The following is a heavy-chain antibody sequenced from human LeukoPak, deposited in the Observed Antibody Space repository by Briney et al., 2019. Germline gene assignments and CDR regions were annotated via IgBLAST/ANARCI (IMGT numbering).Heavy chain of an antibody. V-gene: IGHV3-7*01. CDR3: AREKSSGSNAWFDP. CDR1: GFTFSSYW. Sequence: GRSLRLSCAASGFTFSSYWMSWVRQAPGKGLEWVANIKQDGSEKYYVDSVKGRFTISRDNAKNSLYLQMNSLRAEDTAVYYCAREKSSGSNAWFDPWGQGTLVTVSS. CDR2: IKQDGSEK. D-gene: IGHD1-26*01. J-gene: IGHJ5*02.